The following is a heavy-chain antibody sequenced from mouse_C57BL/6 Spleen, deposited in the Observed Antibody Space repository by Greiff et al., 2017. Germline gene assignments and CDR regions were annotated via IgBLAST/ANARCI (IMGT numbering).Heavy chain of an antibody. V-gene: IGHV1-42*01. D-gene: IGHD1-1*01. CDR3: ARDYYGPY. J-gene: IGHJ3*01. CDR1: GYSFTGYY. CDR2: INPSTGGT. Sequence: EVQLQQSGPELVKPGASVKISCKASGYSFTGYYMNWVKQSPEKSLEWIGEINPSTGGTTYNQKFKAKATLTVDKSSSTAYMQLKSLTSDDSAVYYCARDYYGPYWGQGTLVTVSA.